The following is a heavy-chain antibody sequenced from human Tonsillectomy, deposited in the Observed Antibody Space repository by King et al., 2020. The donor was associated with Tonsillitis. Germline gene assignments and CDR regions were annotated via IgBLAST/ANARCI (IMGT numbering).Heavy chain of an antibody. J-gene: IGHJ6*03. CDR2: IKSKSDGETT. CDR1: GFTFSNAW. V-gene: IGHV3-15*07. Sequence: VQLVESGGGLVKPGGSLRLSCAASGFTFSNAWMNWVRQAPGKGLEWVGRIKSKSDGETTDYAAPVKDRFTISRDDSINSLDLQLNSLRTEDTAVYYCTTHGPSDIWGTRDSYMDVWGNGTTVIVSS. D-gene: IGHD7-27*01. CDR3: TTHGPSDIWGTRDSYMDV.